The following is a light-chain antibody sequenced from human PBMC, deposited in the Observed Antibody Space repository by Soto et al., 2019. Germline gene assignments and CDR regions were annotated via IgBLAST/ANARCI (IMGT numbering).Light chain of an antibody. Sequence: DIQMTQSPSTLSASVGDRVTITCRSSQSISSWLAWYQQKPGKAPKLLIYKASSLESGVPSRFSGSGSGTEFTITISSLQPDDFATYYCQQYHTWWTFGQGTKVEI. V-gene: IGKV1-5*03. J-gene: IGKJ1*01. CDR1: QSISSW. CDR3: QQYHTWWT. CDR2: KAS.